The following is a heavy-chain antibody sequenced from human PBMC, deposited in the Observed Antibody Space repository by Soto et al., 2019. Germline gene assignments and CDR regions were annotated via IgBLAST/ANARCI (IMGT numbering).Heavy chain of an antibody. CDR2: ISGSGGTS. D-gene: IGHD2-15*01. V-gene: IGHV3-23*01. Sequence: PGGSLRLSCAASVFTFSSYAMTWVRQAPGKGLEWVSLISGSGGTSYYPDSVKGRFTISRDNSKNTPYLQMKSLRADDTAVYSCAKSQTLYYWGQGTLVTVSS. CDR3: AKSQTLYY. J-gene: IGHJ4*02. CDR1: VFTFSSYA.